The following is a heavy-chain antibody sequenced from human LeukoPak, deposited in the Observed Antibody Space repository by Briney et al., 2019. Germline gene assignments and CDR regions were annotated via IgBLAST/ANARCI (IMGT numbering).Heavy chain of an antibody. CDR2: IIPIFGTA. J-gene: IGHJ6*04. D-gene: IGHD5-12*01. CDR1: GVTFSTYA. V-gene: IGHV1-69*13. Sequence: ASVKVSCKASGVTFSTYAINWVRQAPGQGREWMGGIIPIFGTANYAQKFQGRVTITADESTSTAYMELSSLRCEDTAMYYCARDNGGLGGYDHFYYYGMDVWGKGTTVTVSS. CDR3: ARDNGGLGGYDHFYYYGMDV.